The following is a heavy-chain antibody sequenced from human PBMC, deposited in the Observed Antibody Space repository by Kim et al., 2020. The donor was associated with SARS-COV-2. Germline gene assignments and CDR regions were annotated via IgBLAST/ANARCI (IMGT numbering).Heavy chain of an antibody. D-gene: IGHD3-22*01. CDR2: IWYDGSNK. V-gene: IGHV3-33*01. Sequence: GGSLRLSCAASGFTFSSYGMHWVRQAPGKGLEWVAVIWYDGSNKYYADSVKGRFTISRDNSKNTLYLQMNSLRAEDTAVYYCARDPRGDSRAFDIWGQGTMVTVSS. CDR1: GFTFSSYG. J-gene: IGHJ3*02. CDR3: ARDPRGDSRAFDI.